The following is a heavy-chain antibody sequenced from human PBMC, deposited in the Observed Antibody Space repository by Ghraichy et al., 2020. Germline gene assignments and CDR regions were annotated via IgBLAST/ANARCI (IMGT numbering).Heavy chain of an antibody. V-gene: IGHV4-59*01. Sequence: SQTLSLTCTVSGGSISSYYWSWIRQPPGKGLEWIGYIYYSGSTNYNPSLKSRVTISVDTSKNQFSLKLSSVTAADTAVYYCASTIHLIGREYYFDYWGQGTLVTVSS. CDR2: IYYSGST. D-gene: IGHD5-18*01. CDR1: GGSISSYY. J-gene: IGHJ4*02. CDR3: ASTIHLIGREYYFDY.